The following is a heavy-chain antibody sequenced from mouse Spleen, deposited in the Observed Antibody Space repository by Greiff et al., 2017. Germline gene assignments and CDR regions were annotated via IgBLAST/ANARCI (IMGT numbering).Heavy chain of an antibody. Sequence: QVQLQQSGAELVRPGSSVKISCKASGYAFSSYWMNWVKQRPGQGLEWIGQIYPGDGDTNYNGKFKGKATLTADKSSSTAYMQLSSLTSEDSAVYFCARSGGNYEAWFAYWGQGTLVTVSA. CDR3: ARSGGNYEAWFAY. CDR1: GYAFSSYW. J-gene: IGHJ3*01. V-gene: IGHV1-80*01. CDR2: IYPGDGDT. D-gene: IGHD2-1*01.